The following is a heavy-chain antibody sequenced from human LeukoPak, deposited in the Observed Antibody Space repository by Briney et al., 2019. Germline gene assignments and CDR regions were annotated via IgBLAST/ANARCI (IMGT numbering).Heavy chain of an antibody. CDR1: GYTFTGYY. Sequence: ASVKVSCKASGYTFTGYYMHWVRQAPGQGLEWMGWINPNSGGTNYAQKFQGRVTMTRDTSISTAYMELSRLRSDDTAVYYCARGPPLLDYFWSDLYYFDYWGQGTLVPVSS. J-gene: IGHJ4*02. CDR2: INPNSGGT. D-gene: IGHD3-3*01. V-gene: IGHV1-2*02. CDR3: ARGPPLLDYFWSDLYYFDY.